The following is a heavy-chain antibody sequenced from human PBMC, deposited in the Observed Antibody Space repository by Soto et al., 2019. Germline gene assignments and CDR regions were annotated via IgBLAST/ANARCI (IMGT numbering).Heavy chain of an antibody. J-gene: IGHJ6*02. CDR3: TDSSGTGGMDV. V-gene: IGHV3-23*01. CDR1: GFTFSSYA. CDR2: ISGSAATT. D-gene: IGHD3-22*01. Sequence: PGGSLRLSCAASGFTFSSYAMNWVRQAPGKGLEWVSAISGSAATTHFADSVKGRFTISRDNSKNTLYLQMNSLRAEDTAVYYCTDSSGTGGMDVWGQGTTVTVSS.